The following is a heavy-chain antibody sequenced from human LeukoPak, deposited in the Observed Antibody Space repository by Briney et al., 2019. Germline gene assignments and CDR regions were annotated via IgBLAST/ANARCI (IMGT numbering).Heavy chain of an antibody. Sequence: GGSLRLSCAASGFTFSTYEMNWVRQAPGKGLEWVSNISITGTIINYADSVKGRFTVSRDNAKNSLYLQMNSLRAEDTAVYYCARVGVSYYSGYWGQGTLVTVSS. CDR3: ARVGVSYYSGY. D-gene: IGHD2-8*02. V-gene: IGHV3-48*03. CDR2: ISITGTII. CDR1: GFTFSTYE. J-gene: IGHJ4*02.